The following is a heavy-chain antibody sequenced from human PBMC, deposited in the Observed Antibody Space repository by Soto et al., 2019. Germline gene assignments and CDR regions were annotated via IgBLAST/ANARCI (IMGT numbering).Heavy chain of an antibody. CDR2: IFHGGST. Sequence: SETLSLTCAISGAPTTWGDYSWNWIRQPPGKGLEWIGYIFHGGSTYYNPSLRSRVTISVDRSRTQFSLKMSSVTAADTAVYYCARGRVVVPAAVMFNCLDPWGQGALVTVSS. CDR1: GAPTTWGDYS. CDR3: ARGRVVVPAAVMFNCLDP. J-gene: IGHJ5*02. D-gene: IGHD2-2*01. V-gene: IGHV4-30-2*01.